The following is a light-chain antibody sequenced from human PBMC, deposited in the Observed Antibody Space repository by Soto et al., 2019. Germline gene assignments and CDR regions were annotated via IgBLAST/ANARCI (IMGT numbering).Light chain of an antibody. CDR1: QSVTSSY. CDR3: QQYGSSPA. V-gene: IGKV3-20*01. J-gene: IGKJ4*01. Sequence: ELVLTQSPGTLSLSPGERATLSCRASQSVTSSYLAWYQQKPGQPPRLLFYGASSRATGIPDRFSGSGSGTDFTLTISRLEPEDFAVYYCQQYGSSPAFGGGTKVEIK. CDR2: GAS.